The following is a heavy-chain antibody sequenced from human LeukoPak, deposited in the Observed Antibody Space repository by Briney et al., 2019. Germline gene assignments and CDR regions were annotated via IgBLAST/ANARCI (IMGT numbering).Heavy chain of an antibody. CDR2: ISAYNGNT. J-gene: IGHJ4*02. D-gene: IGHD4-23*01. CDR3: STDLYTGVYAY. Sequence: ASVKVSCKASGYTFTSYGISWVRQAPGQGLEWMGWISAYNGNTNYAQKLQGRVTMTEDTSTDTAYMELSSLKSEDTAVYYCSTDLYTGVYAYWGQGTLVTVSS. V-gene: IGHV1-18*01. CDR1: GYTFTSYG.